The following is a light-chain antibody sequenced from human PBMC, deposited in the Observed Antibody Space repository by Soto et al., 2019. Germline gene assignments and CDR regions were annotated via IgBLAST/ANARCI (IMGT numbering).Light chain of an antibody. V-gene: IGKV1-5*01. CDR1: QSISDW. CDR2: DAS. CDR3: QQYNSYSLT. Sequence: DIQMTQSPSTLSASVGDRVTITCRASQSISDWLAWYQQKPGKAPKLLIYDASGLESGVPSRFSGSGSGTEVTLTISSLQPDDFSTYYCQQYNSYSLTFGGGTKVEIK. J-gene: IGKJ4*01.